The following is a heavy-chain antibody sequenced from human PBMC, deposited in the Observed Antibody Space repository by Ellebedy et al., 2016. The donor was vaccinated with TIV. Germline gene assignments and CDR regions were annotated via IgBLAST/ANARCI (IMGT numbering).Heavy chain of an antibody. CDR3: ARDDAVGGYDILTGYSPD. Sequence: ASVKVSCKVSGYTLTELSMHWVRQAPGQGLEWMGRIIPILGIANYAQKFQGRVTITAHKSTSTAYMELSSLRSEDTAVYYCARDDAVGGYDILTGYSPDWGQGTLVTVSS. CDR2: IIPILGIA. V-gene: IGHV1-69*04. J-gene: IGHJ4*02. D-gene: IGHD3-9*01. CDR1: GYTLTELS.